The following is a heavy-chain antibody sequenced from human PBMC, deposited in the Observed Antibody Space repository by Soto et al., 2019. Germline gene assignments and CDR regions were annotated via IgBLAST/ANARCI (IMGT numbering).Heavy chain of an antibody. CDR3: ARGKYYDSSGYLSPVDAFDI. J-gene: IGHJ3*02. V-gene: IGHV6-1*01. CDR2: TYYRSKWYN. D-gene: IGHD3-22*01. CDR1: GDSVSSNSAA. Sequence: SPTLSLPCAISGDSVSSNSAAWNWIRKSPSRGLEWLGRTYYRSKWYNDYAVSVKSRITINPDTSKNQFSLQLNSVTPEDTAVYYCARGKYYDSSGYLSPVDAFDIWGQGTMVTVSS.